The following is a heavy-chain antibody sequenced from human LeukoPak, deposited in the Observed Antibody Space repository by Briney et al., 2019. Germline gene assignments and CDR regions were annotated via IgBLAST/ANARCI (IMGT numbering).Heavy chain of an antibody. CDR2: VSAYGDNT. D-gene: IGHD1-20*01. Sequence: ASVKVSCKTSGYTFTNYGITWVRQAPGQGLEWMGWVSAYGDNTNYVQKIRGRVTMTTDTSTSTAYMELSRLRSDDTAVYYCASEYNWNDPAYYYYMDVWGKGTTVTVSS. J-gene: IGHJ6*03. V-gene: IGHV1-18*01. CDR3: ASEYNWNDPAYYYYMDV. CDR1: GYTFTNYG.